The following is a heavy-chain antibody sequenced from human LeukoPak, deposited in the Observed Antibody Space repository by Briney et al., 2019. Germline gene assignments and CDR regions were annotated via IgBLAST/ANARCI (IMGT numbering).Heavy chain of an antibody. CDR2: INSDGSST. Sequence: GGSLRLSCAASGFSFTSYWMHWVRQAPGKGLVWVSRINSDGSSTIYADSVRGRFTISRDNSKNTLYLQMNSLRAEDTAVYYCARGLRGGFDIWGQGTMVTVSS. CDR3: ARGLRGGFDI. J-gene: IGHJ3*02. D-gene: IGHD2-15*01. V-gene: IGHV3-74*01. CDR1: GFSFTSYW.